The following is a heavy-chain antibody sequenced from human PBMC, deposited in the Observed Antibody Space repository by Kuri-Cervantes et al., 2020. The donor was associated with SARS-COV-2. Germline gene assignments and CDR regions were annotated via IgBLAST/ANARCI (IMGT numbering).Heavy chain of an antibody. CDR3: ARAKQQLPSDY. Sequence: GGSLRLSCAASGFTFSSYSMNWVRQAPGKGLEWVSSISSSSYIYYADSVKGRFTISRDNAKNSLYLQMNSLRAEDTAVYYCARAKQQLPSDYWGQGTPVTVSS. J-gene: IGHJ4*02. V-gene: IGHV3-21*04. CDR1: GFTFSSYS. CDR2: ISSSSYI. D-gene: IGHD6-13*01.